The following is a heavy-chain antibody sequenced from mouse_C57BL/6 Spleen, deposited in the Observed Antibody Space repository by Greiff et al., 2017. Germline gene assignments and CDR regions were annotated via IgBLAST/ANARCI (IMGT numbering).Heavy chain of an antibody. CDR1: GFTFTDYY. Sequence: VQLKESGGGLVQPGGSLSLSCAASGFTFTDYYMSWVRQPPGKALEWLGFIRNKASGYTTEYSASVKGRFTISRDNSQSILYLQMNALRAEDSATYYCARYIYYYGSSYDGGTFYFDYWGQGTTLTVSS. D-gene: IGHD1-1*01. V-gene: IGHV7-3*01. J-gene: IGHJ2*01. CDR3: ARYIYYYGSSYDGGTFYFDY. CDR2: IRNKASGYTT.